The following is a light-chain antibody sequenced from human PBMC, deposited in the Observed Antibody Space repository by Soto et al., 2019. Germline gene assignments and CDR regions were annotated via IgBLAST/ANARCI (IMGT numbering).Light chain of an antibody. CDR3: SSYTSSSTLNVV. J-gene: IGLJ2*01. CDR1: SSDVGGYNY. V-gene: IGLV2-14*01. Sequence: QSALTQPASVSGSPGQSITISCTGTSSDVGGYNYVSWYQQHPGKAPKLMIYDVSNRPSGVSNRFSGSKSGNXASLXISGLQAEDEADYYCSSYTSSSTLNVVFGXGTQXTVL. CDR2: DVS.